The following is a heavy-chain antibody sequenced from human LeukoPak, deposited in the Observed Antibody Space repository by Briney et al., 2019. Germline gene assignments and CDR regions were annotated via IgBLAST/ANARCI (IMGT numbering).Heavy chain of an antibody. V-gene: IGHV1-2*02. CDR2: INPNCGGT. J-gene: IGHJ4*02. Sequence: GSVKVSCKASGYTFTDYYMHWVRQAPGQGLEWMGWINPNCGGTNYAQKFQGRVTMTRDTSINTAYMELSRLTSDDTAVYYCARPTVAAAERSRDYWGQGTVVTVSS. D-gene: IGHD6-13*01. CDR1: GYTFTDYY. CDR3: ARPTVAAAERSRDY.